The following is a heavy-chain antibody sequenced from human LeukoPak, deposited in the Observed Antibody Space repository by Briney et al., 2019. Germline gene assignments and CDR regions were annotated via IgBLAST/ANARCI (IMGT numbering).Heavy chain of an antibody. D-gene: IGHD3-10*01. CDR1: GFTVSSNS. Sequence: GGSLRLSCTVSGFTVSSNSMSWVRQAPGKGLEWVSFIYSDNTHYSDSVKGRFTISRDNSKNTLYLQMNSLRAEDTAVYYCANLYGSGSYPRYDAFDIWGQGTMVTVSS. V-gene: IGHV3-66*03. J-gene: IGHJ3*02. CDR2: IYSDNT. CDR3: ANLYGSGSYPRYDAFDI.